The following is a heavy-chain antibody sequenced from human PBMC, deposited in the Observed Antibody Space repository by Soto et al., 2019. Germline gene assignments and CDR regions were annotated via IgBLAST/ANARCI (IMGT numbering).Heavy chain of an antibody. CDR3: AREFASGSPNYDY. D-gene: IGHD3-10*01. Sequence: GGPLRLSCAASGFTFSSYAMSWVRQAPGKGLEWVSTFTNYGATYYADSVKGRFTISRDNSKNTLYLQMNSLRAEDTAVYYCAREFASGSPNYDYWGLGTLVTVSS. J-gene: IGHJ4*02. CDR1: GFTFSSYA. CDR2: FTNYGAT. V-gene: IGHV3-23*01.